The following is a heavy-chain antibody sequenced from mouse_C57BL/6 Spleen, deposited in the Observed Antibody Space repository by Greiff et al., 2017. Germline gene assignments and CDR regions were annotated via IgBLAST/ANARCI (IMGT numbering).Heavy chain of an antibody. CDR1: GFSFNTYA. J-gene: IGHJ1*03. Sequence: EVKLVESGGGLVQPKGSLKLSCAASGFSFNTYAMNWVRQAPGKGLEWVARIRSKSNNYATYYADSVKDRFTISRDDSESMLYLQMNNLKTEDTAMYYCVRTGLLRPFYWYFDVWGTGTTVTVSS. D-gene: IGHD2-3*01. CDR3: VRTGLLRPFYWYFDV. CDR2: IRSKSNNYAT. V-gene: IGHV10-1*01.